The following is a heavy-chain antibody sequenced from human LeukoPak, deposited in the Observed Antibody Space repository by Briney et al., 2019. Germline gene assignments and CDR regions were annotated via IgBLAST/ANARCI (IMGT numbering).Heavy chain of an antibody. D-gene: IGHD2-2*01. Sequence: SETLSLTCAVSGYSISSGYYWGWIRQPPGKGLEWIGSIYHSGSTYYNPSLKSRVTISVDTSKNQFSLKLSSVTAADTAVYYCARRRARYCSSTSCYGRCLDYWGQGTLVTVSS. CDR1: GYSISSGYY. CDR2: IYHSGST. J-gene: IGHJ4*02. CDR3: ARRRARYCSSTSCYGRCLDY. V-gene: IGHV4-38-2*01.